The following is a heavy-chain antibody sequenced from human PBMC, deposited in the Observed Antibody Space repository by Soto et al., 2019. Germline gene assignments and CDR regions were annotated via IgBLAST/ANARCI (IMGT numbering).Heavy chain of an antibody. V-gene: IGHV3-48*01. CDR2: ISSSSSTI. J-gene: IGHJ4*02. D-gene: IGHD5-18*01. CDR3: ARDSGYSYGPLDY. CDR1: GFIFGSYT. Sequence: PGGSLRLSCAASGFIFGSYTMNWVRQAPGKGLEWVSYISSSSSTIYYADSVKGRFTISRDNAKNSLYLQMNSLRAEDTAVYYCARDSGYSYGPLDYWGQGTLVTVSS.